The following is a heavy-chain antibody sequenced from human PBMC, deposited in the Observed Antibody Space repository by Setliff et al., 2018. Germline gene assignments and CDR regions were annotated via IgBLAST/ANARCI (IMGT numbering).Heavy chain of an antibody. J-gene: IGHJ4*02. Sequence: ETLSLTCAAYGGTFSDYYWTWIRQPPGKGLEWVGEINHRGSTNYNPSLKSRVTMSIDTSKNQFFLKVRSVTAADTAVYYCARDRGSNNSPEDFDYWGLGTLVTVS. CDR2: INHRGST. V-gene: IGHV4-34*01. CDR1: GGTFSDYY. CDR3: ARDRGSNNSPEDFDY. D-gene: IGHD1-1*01.